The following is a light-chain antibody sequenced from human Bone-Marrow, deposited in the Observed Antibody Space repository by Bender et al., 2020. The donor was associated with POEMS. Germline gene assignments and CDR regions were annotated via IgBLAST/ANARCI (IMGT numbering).Light chain of an antibody. CDR2: EVT. CDR1: NSDVGSYNL. Sequence: QSVLTQPASVSGSPGQSITISCTGTNSDVGSYNLVSWYQHHPDKAPKLIIFEVTKRPSGVPDRFSGSKSGNTASLTVSGLQAEDEADYYCTSYAGSNIWVFGGGTKLTVL. V-gene: IGLV2-14*02. J-gene: IGLJ3*02. CDR3: TSYAGSNIWV.